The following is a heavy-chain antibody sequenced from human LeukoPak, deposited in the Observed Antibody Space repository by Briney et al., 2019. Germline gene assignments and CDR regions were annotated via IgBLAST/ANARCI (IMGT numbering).Heavy chain of an antibody. Sequence: GGSLRLSCAASGFTFSTYDMHWVRQAPGKGLEWVSGINPAGDTYYPGSVKGRFTISREDAKNSFYLQVNSLRAEDTALYYCARWGTYSSSWLGAFDIWGQGTMVTVSS. V-gene: IGHV3-13*04. D-gene: IGHD6-13*01. CDR3: ARWGTYSSSWLGAFDI. J-gene: IGHJ3*02. CDR2: INPAGDT. CDR1: GFTFSTYD.